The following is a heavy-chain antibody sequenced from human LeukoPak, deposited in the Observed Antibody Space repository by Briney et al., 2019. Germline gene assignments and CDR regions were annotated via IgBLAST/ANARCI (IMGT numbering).Heavy chain of an antibody. D-gene: IGHD5-12*01. J-gene: IGHJ3*02. V-gene: IGHV4-61*02. CDR1: GDFITSDTYS. CDR2: IYTTGTT. CDR3: ARDGYSGYDVLLDAFDI. Sequence: PSETLSLTCTLSGDFITSDTYSWSWIRQPAGMQLEWIGRIYTTGTTNYNPSLKSRVTISVDTSKNQFSLKLSSVTAADTAVYYCARDGYSGYDVLLDAFDIWGQGTMVTVSS.